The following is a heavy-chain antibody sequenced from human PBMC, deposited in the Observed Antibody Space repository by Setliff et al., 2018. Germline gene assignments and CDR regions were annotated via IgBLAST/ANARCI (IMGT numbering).Heavy chain of an antibody. D-gene: IGHD1-26*01. Sequence: ASVKVSCKASGYTFTSYAMHWVRQAPGQRLEWMGWINAGNGNTKYSQKFQGRVTITRDTSASTAYMELSSLRSEDTAVYYCARVPVVGATKLYWFDPWVPETLLVTVSS. V-gene: IGHV1-3*01. CDR1: GYTFTSYA. CDR2: INAGNGNT. J-gene: IGHJ5*02. CDR3: ARVPVVGATKLYWFDP.